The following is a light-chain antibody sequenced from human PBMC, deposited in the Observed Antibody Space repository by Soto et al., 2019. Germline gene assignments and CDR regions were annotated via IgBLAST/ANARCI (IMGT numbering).Light chain of an antibody. CDR2: DAP. J-gene: IGKJ5*01. CDR3: QKYVSIPIT. V-gene: IGKV1-33*01. Sequence: DIPMTPSPSSLSASVGDRVTITCQASQDIKNYLNWYQQKPGKAPKLLIYDAPNLETGVPQRVSGHGSGPDFSFTMSSLHSEDIGTYYCQKYVSIPITCGQGTRLEIK. CDR1: QDIKNY.